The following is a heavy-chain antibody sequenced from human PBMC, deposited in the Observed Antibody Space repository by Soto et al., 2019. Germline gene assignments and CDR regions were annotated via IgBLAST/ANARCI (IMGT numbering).Heavy chain of an antibody. J-gene: IGHJ6*02. V-gene: IGHV3-23*01. D-gene: IGHD3-16*01. CDR2: ISGSGGST. CDR1: GFTFSSYA. Sequence: GGSLRLSCAASGFTFSSYAMSWVRQAPGKGLEWVSAISGSGGSTYYADSVKGRFTISRDNSKNTLYLQMNSLRAEDTAVYYCAKARSGGPYYYGMDVWGQGTTVTVSS. CDR3: AKARSGGPYYYGMDV.